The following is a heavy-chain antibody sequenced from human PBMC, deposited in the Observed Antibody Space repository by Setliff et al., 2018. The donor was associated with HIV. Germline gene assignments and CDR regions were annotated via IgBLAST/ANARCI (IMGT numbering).Heavy chain of an antibody. J-gene: IGHJ4*02. CDR1: GGSISSSSYY. CDR2: IYYTGFT. V-gene: IGHV4-39*07. Sequence: SETLSLTCTVSGGSISSSSYYWGWLRQPPGKGPEWIGRIYYTGFTDYNPSLKSRLTMTVDTSKNQFSLKLSSVTAADTAVYFCARSSYGSGCYPLDYWGQGISVTVSS. CDR3: ARSSYGSGCYPLDY. D-gene: IGHD3-10*01.